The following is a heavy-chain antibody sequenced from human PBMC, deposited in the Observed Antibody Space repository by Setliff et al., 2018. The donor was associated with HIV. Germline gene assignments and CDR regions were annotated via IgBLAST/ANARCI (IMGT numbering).Heavy chain of an antibody. CDR2: INPSGGST. CDR1: GYTFTSYY. J-gene: IGHJ4*02. V-gene: IGHV1-46*01. Sequence: ASVKVSCKASGYTFTSYYMHWVRQAPGQGLEWMGIINPSGGSTSYAQKFQGRVTMTRDTSTSTVYMELSSLRSEDTAVYYCARGGCVLLWFGESDSGYYFDYWGQGTLVTVPQ. D-gene: IGHD3-10*01. CDR3: ARGGCVLLWFGESDSGYYFDY.